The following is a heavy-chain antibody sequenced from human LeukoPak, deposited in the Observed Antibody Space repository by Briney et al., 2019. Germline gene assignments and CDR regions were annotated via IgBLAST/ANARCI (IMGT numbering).Heavy chain of an antibody. CDR2: INHSGST. J-gene: IGHJ4*02. V-gene: IGHV4-34*01. D-gene: IGHD1-1*01. CDR3: ARRPPRGVELEPFDY. CDR1: GGSFSGYY. Sequence: NPSKTLSLTCAVYGGSFSGYYWSWIRQPPGKGLEWIGEINHSGSTNYNPSLKSRVTISVDTAKNQFSLKLSSVTAADTAVYYCARRPPRGVELEPFDYWGQGTLVTVSS.